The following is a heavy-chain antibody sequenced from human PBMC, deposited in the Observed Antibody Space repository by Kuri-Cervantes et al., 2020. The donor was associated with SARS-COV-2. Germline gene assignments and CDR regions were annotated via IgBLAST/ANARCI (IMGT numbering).Heavy chain of an antibody. CDR1: GFTFSDYS. Sequence: GGSLRLSCAASGFTFSDYSMNWVRQAPGKGLEWVSAISGSGGSTYYADSVKGRFTISRDNSKNTLYLQMNSLRAEDTAVYYRAKDYQDFDYWGQGTLVTVSS. V-gene: IGHV3-23*01. CDR3: AKDYQDFDY. J-gene: IGHJ4*02. CDR2: ISGSGGST. D-gene: IGHD2-2*01.